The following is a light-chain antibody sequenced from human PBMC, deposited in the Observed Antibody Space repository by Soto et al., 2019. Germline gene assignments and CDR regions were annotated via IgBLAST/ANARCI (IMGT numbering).Light chain of an antibody. CDR1: QSLSSN. CDR2: AAS. J-gene: IGKJ2*01. Sequence: EIVMTQSPATLSVSPGERVTLSCRASQSLSSNLAWYQQKPGQAPSLLIDAASTRTTGIPARFSGSGSGTEFTLTIRSLQSEDFEVYYCQQYNNWPPTFGQGTKVDIK. CDR3: QQYNNWPPT. V-gene: IGKV3-15*01.